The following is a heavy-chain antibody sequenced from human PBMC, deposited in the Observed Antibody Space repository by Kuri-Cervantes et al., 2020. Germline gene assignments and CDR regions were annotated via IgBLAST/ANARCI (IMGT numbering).Heavy chain of an antibody. J-gene: IGHJ3*02. CDR1: EFTVRSNY. V-gene: IGHV3-53*01. D-gene: IGHD2-21*02. Sequence: GESLKISCAASEFTVRSNYMSWVRQAPGKGLEWVSVSYSGGSTYYADTVKGRFTISRDNSKNTLYLQMNSLRAEDTAVYYCARAGDWDAFDIWGQGTMVTDSS. CDR2: SYSGGST. CDR3: ARAGDWDAFDI.